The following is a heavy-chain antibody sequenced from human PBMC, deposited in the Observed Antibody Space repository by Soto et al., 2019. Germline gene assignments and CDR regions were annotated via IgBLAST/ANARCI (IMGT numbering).Heavy chain of an antibody. J-gene: IGHJ5*02. CDR2: ISAYNGNT. CDR1: GYTFTSYG. CDR3: ARSDPGRPYNGFAP. V-gene: IGHV1-18*01. Sequence: ASVKVSCKASGYTFTSYGISWVRQAPGQGLEWMGWISAYNGNTNYAQKLQGRVTMTAHTSTSTAYMELRSLRSDDTAVYYCARSDPGRPYNGFAPGGQGTRVTVSS.